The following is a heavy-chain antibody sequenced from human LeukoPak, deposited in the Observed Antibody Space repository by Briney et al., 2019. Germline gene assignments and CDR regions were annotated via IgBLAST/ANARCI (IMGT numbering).Heavy chain of an antibody. CDR1: GGSISSYY. CDR2: IYYSGST. J-gene: IGHJ6*03. CDR3: ARGLSYYYDSSGYYVLRGNYYYYMDV. V-gene: IGHV4-59*12. Sequence: SETLSLTCTVSGGSISSYYWSWIRQPPGKGLEWIGYIYYSGSTNYNPSLKSRVTISVDTSKNQFSLKLSSVTAADTAVYYCARGLSYYYDSSGYYVLRGNYYYYMDVWGKGTTVTVSS. D-gene: IGHD3-22*01.